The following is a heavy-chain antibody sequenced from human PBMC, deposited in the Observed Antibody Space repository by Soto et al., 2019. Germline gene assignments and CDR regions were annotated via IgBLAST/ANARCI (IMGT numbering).Heavy chain of an antibody. V-gene: IGHV3-23*01. D-gene: IGHD1-7*01. CDR2: SSGSGGST. CDR3: AKDRLAENWKYAY. J-gene: IGHJ4*01. Sequence: PGGSLSLSCAASGFTFSSYAMSWVRQAPGKGLEWVSASSGSGGSTYYADSVKGRFTIPRDNSKNTLYLQMNSLRAEDTAVYYCAKDRLAENWKYAYWGHGTLVTVSS. CDR1: GFTFSSYA.